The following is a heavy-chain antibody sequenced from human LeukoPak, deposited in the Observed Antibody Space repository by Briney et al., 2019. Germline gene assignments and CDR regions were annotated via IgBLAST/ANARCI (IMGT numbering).Heavy chain of an antibody. CDR1: GFTFSSYG. CDR3: AKDTDVDTAMVFDY. D-gene: IGHD5-18*01. J-gene: IGHJ4*02. CDR2: IWYDGSHK. V-gene: IGHV3-33*06. Sequence: SGGSLRLSCAASGFTFSSYGMHWVRQAPGKGLEWVAVIWYDGSHKYYADSVKGRFTISRDNSKNTLYLQMNSLRGEDTAVYYCAKDTDVDTAMVFDYWGQGTLVTVSS.